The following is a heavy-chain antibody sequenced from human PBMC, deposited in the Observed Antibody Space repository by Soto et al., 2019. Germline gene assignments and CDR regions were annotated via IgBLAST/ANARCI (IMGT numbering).Heavy chain of an antibody. CDR1: GDSVSNGDYS. Sequence: SETLSLTCSVSGDSVSNGDYSWSWIRQPPGKGLEWIGYIYYIGGPYYNPSLQSRVTISMDTSKNQVSLNLPSVTAADTAVYFCARDPYQDYCDSHYFSALDAWGPGLTVNVFS. D-gene: IGHD4-17*01. V-gene: IGHV4-30-4*01. CDR3: ARDPYQDYCDSHYFSALDA. J-gene: IGHJ6*02. CDR2: IYYIGGP.